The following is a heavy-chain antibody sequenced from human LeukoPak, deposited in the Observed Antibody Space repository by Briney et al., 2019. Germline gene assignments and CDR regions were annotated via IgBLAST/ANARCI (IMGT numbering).Heavy chain of an antibody. Sequence: SVKVSCKASGGTFSSYAISWVRQAPGQGLEWMGGIIPIFGTANYAQKFQGRVTITADESTSTAYMELSSLRSEDTAVYYCALAPGYRSGPQAYWGQGTLVTVSS. D-gene: IGHD6-19*01. J-gene: IGHJ4*02. CDR1: GGTFSSYA. V-gene: IGHV1-69*13. CDR3: ALAPGYRSGPQAY. CDR2: IIPIFGTA.